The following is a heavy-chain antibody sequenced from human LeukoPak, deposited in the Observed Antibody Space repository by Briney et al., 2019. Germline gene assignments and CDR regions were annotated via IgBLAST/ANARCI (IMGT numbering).Heavy chain of an antibody. CDR1: GFTFSSYS. Sequence: GGSLRLSCAASGFTFSSYSMNWVRQAPGKGLEWVSYISSSSSTIYYADSVKGRFTISRDNAKNSLYLQMNSLRDEDTAVYYCARGILGGIAASGRGFDYWGQGTLVTVSS. J-gene: IGHJ4*02. CDR2: ISSSSSTI. V-gene: IGHV3-48*02. CDR3: ARGILGGIAASGRGFDY. D-gene: IGHD6-13*01.